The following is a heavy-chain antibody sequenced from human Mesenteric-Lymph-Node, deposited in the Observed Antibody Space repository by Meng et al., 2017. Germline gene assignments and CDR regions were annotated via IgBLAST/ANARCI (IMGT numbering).Heavy chain of an antibody. D-gene: IGHD2-21*02. CDR2: IYHSGST. Sequence: QVQLQGPGPGLVKPSGTLSSPCAVSGGSISSSNWWSWVRQPPGKGLEWIGEIYHSGSTNYNPSLKSRVTISVDKSKNQFSLKLSSVTAADTAVYYCARVVTALWGYYFDYWGQGTLVTVSS. CDR1: GGSISSSNW. CDR3: ARVVTALWGYYFDY. V-gene: IGHV4-4*02. J-gene: IGHJ4*02.